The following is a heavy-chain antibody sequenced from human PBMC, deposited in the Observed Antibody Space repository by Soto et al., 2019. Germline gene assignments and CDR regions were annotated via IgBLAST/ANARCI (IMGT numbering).Heavy chain of an antibody. V-gene: IGHV4-4*02. D-gene: IGHD2-21*01. CDR3: SGGGRPGQIDWFDP. J-gene: IGHJ5*02. CDR2: IYRYGST. CDR1: GGSLSSCNW. Sequence: QVQLQESGPRLVKPSGTLSLTCAVYGGSLSSCNWWSWVRQPPGKGLEWIGEIYRYGSTSYNPYVKCRVTIASDNSTNQTALKMTSLTAADAAVFFCSGGGRPGQIDWFDPWGQGILVTVSS.